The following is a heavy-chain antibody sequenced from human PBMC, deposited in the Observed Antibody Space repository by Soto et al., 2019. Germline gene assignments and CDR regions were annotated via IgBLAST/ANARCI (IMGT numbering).Heavy chain of an antibody. CDR1: RFTFSSYT. CDR3: ARGVGARYYFDY. Sequence: TGGSLRLSCAASRFTFSSYTMSWVRQAPGKGLERVSSISSSGTSIFYADSVKGRFTISRDNAKNSLYLQMNSLRAEDTAVYYCARGVGARYYFDYWGQGTLVTVSS. J-gene: IGHJ4*02. CDR2: ISSSGTSI. V-gene: IGHV3-21*01. D-gene: IGHD1-26*01.